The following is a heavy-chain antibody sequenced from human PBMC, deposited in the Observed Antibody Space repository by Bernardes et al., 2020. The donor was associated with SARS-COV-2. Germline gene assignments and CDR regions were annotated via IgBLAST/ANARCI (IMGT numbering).Heavy chain of an antibody. D-gene: IGHD1-26*01. J-gene: IGHJ4*02. Sequence: ASVKVSCKASGYTFTTYYISWVRQAPGQGLEWLGWISAYNGNTNYAQKLQGRVTMTTDTSTSTAYMELRSLRSDDTAVYYCALERYGATTIDYWCQGPLVNVSS. CDR3: ALERYGATTIDY. CDR2: ISAYNGNT. V-gene: IGHV1-18*01. CDR1: GYTFTTYY.